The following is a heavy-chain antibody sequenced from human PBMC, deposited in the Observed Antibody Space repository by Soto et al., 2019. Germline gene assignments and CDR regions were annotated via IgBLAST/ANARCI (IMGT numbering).Heavy chain of an antibody. CDR2: IYPGDSDT. CDR3: ARLDSGSYPYYYYYGMDV. Sequence: PGESLKISCKGSGYSFTSYWIGWVRQMPGKGLELMGVIYPGDSDTRYSPSFQGQVTISADKSISTAYLQWSSLKASDTAMYYCARLDSGSYPYYYYYGMDVWGQGTTVTVSS. J-gene: IGHJ6*02. V-gene: IGHV5-51*01. CDR1: GYSFTSYW. D-gene: IGHD1-26*01.